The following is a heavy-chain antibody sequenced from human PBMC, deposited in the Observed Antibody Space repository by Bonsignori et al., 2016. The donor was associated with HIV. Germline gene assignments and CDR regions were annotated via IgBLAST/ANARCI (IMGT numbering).Heavy chain of an antibody. J-gene: IGHJ4*02. CDR3: ARGLTYYYGSGALGY. Sequence: WIRQPPGKGLEWIGEINHSGSTNYNPSLKSRVTISVDTSKNQFSLKLSSVTAADTAVYYCARGLTYYYGSGALGYWGQGTLVTVSS. V-gene: IGHV4-34*01. CDR2: INHSGST. D-gene: IGHD3-10*01.